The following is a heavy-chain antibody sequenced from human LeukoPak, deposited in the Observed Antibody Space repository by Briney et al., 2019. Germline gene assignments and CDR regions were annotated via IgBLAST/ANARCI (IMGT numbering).Heavy chain of an antibody. J-gene: IGHJ4*02. CDR2: IYPNSGGT. D-gene: IGHD3-22*01. V-gene: IGHV1-2*02. CDR1: GYTFTGYY. Sequence: GASVKVSCTASGYTFTGYYMHWVRQAPGQGLEWIGWIYPNSGGTNYAQKFQGRVTMTRDTSISTAYMELSRLRSDDTAVYYCARVDYYDSSGPRYYFDYWGQGTLVTVSS. CDR3: ARVDYYDSSGPRYYFDY.